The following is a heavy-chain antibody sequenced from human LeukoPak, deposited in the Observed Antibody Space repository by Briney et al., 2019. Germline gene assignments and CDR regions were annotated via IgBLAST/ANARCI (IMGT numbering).Heavy chain of an antibody. CDR3: ARVPLYSSSWYFWFDP. Sequence: SETLSLTCTVSDDSVKSRSYYWGWIRQPPGTGLEWIGSIYYSGSIYHNPSLKSRVTISIDTSKNQFFLNLRSVTAADTAVYYCARVPLYSSSWYFWFDPWGRGTLVTVSS. CDR1: DDSVKSRSYY. J-gene: IGHJ5*02. D-gene: IGHD6-13*01. V-gene: IGHV4-39*07. CDR2: IYYSGSI.